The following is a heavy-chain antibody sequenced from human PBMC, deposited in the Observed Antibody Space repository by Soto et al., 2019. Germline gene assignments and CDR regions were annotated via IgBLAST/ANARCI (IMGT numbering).Heavy chain of an antibody. CDR2: IXSKFDXEQI. V-gene: IGHV3-15*01. J-gene: IGHJ4*01. Sequence: XXSLRLSCAASGINFTRAWMSWVRQAPGKGLEWGGRIXSKFDXEQIDYDAHVXXRFTISRXXXKNIVYLKINSMKTEDTAVYYCATGLLRYYAYWGHGTLVTVPS. CDR3: ATGLLRYYAY. D-gene: IGHD3-9*01. CDR1: GINFTRAW.